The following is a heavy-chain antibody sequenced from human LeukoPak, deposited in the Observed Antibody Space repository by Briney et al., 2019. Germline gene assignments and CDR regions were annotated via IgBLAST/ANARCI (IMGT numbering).Heavy chain of an antibody. D-gene: IGHD2-8*01. J-gene: IGHJ4*02. V-gene: IGHV3-23*01. CDR2: ISGSGGST. Sequence: GGSLRLSSAASGFTSSSYAMSWVRQAPGKGLEWVSAISGSGGSTYYADSVKGRFTISRDNSRNTLYLQMNSLRAEDTAVYYCAKESPRGGVPTVDWGQGTLVTVSS. CDR3: AKESPRGGVPTVD. CDR1: GFTSSSYA.